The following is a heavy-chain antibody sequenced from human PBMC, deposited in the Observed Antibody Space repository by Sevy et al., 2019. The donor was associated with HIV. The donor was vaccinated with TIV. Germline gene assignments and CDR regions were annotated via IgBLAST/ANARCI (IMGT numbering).Heavy chain of an antibody. CDR2: ISSSGSTI. CDR1: GFTFSDYY. D-gene: IGHD4-17*01. J-gene: IGHJ4*02. CDR3: ARSLPTVTTKMCAFDY. V-gene: IGHV3-11*01. Sequence: GGSLRLSCAASGFTFSDYYMSWIRQAPGKGLEWVSYISSSGSTIYYADSVKGRFTTSRDNAKNSLYLQMNSLRAEDTAVYYCARSLPTVTTKMCAFDYWGQGTLVTVSS.